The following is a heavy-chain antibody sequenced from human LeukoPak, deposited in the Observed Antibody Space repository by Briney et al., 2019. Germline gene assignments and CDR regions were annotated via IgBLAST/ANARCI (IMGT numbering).Heavy chain of an antibody. D-gene: IGHD5-18*01. J-gene: IGHJ6*03. Sequence: GGSLRLSCAASGFTFSTYSMNWVRQAPGKGLEWVSYISSSSNTMYYADSVKGRFTISRDNAKNSLFLQMNSLRAEDTAVYYCARDRIQLDYYYYYMDVWGKGTTVTVSS. CDR1: GFTFSTYS. CDR3: ARDRIQLDYYYYYMDV. CDR2: ISSSSNTM. V-gene: IGHV3-48*01.